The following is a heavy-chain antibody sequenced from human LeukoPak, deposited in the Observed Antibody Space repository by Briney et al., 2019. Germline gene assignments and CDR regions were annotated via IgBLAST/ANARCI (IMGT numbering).Heavy chain of an antibody. CDR3: ARRQLGSVYYYYMDV. J-gene: IGHJ6*03. CDR2: IYYSGST. CDR1: GGSISSYY. V-gene: IGHV4-59*01. Sequence: PSETLSLTCTVSGGSISSYYWSWIRQPPGKGLEWIGYIYYSGSTNYNPSLKSRVTISVDTSKNQFSLKLSSVTAADTAVYYCARRQLGSVYYYYMDVWGKGTTVTVSS. D-gene: IGHD6-13*01.